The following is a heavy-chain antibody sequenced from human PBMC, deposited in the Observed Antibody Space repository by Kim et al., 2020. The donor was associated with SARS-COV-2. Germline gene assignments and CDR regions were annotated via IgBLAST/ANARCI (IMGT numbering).Heavy chain of an antibody. V-gene: IGHV4-59*08. CDR3: ARLSLSVGGSYRYGMDV. D-gene: IGHD3-16*02. J-gene: IGHJ6*02. Sequence: LKSRVTISVDTYKNQISLKLSSVTAADTAVYYCARLSLSVGGSYRYGMDVWGQGTTVTVSS.